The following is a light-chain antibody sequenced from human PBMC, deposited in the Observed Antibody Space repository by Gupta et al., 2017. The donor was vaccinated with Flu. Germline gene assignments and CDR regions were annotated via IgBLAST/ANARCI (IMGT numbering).Light chain of an antibody. CDR2: WAS. V-gene: IGKV4-1*01. CDR1: QSVLYSSNNKNY. J-gene: IGKJ1*01. CDR3: HQYTTTPWT. Sequence: SLGERATINCKSSQSVLYSSNNKNYLAWYQHKPGQPPRLLIYWASTRESGVPDRFSGSGSGTDFALTIISLQAEDVAVYYCHQYTTTPWTFGQGTKAEIK.